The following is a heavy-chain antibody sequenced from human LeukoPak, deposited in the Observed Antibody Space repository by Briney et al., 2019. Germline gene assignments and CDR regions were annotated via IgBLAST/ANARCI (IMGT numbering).Heavy chain of an antibody. CDR3: ARGRGAISGTTLDY. Sequence: PGGSLRLSCAASGFSFSSYGMHWVRQAPGKGLEWVAVIWYDVSNEYYADSVKGRFTISRDNSKNTPYLQMNSLRVEDTAVYYCARGRGAISGTTLDYWGQGSLVTVSS. D-gene: IGHD1-7*01. CDR1: GFSFSSYG. J-gene: IGHJ4*02. CDR2: IWYDVSNE. V-gene: IGHV3-33*01.